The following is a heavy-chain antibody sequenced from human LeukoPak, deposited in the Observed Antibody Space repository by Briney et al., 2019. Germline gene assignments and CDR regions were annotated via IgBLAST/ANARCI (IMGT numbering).Heavy chain of an antibody. V-gene: IGHV4-31*01. CDR3: ARARTRTNTPDY. CDR2: IYYSGST. J-gene: IGHJ4*02. Sequence: KASQTLSLTCTVSGGSISSGGYYWSWIRQHPGKGLEWIGYIYYSGSTYYNPSLKSQVTISVDTSKNQFSLKLSSVTAADTAVYYCARARTRTNTPDYWGQGTLVTVSS. D-gene: IGHD1-7*01. CDR1: GGSISSGGYY.